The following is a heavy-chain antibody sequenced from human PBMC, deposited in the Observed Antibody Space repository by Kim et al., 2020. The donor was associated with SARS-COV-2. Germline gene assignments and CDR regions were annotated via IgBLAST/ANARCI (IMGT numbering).Heavy chain of an antibody. V-gene: IGHV3-64*02. Sequence: GGSLRLSCAASGFIVDRYAMHWVRQAPGRRLEYVSAMSSNGADPYYADSVKGRFIISRDNSKNTMYLQMGSLRAEDMAVYYCAREGRHCSGTACYLFDYWGQGTLVTVSS. CDR1: GFIVDRYA. CDR3: AREGRHCSGTACYLFDY. D-gene: IGHD2-2*01. CDR2: MSSNGADP. J-gene: IGHJ4*02.